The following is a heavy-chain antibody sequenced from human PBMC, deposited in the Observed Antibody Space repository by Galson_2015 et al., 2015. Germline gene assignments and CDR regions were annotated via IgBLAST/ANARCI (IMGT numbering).Heavy chain of an antibody. CDR1: GGSISSSSYY. J-gene: IGHJ4*02. CDR3: ASHTSGWYLGY. Sequence: ETLSLTCTVSGGSISSSSYYWGWIRQPPGKGLDWIGSISYSGSTYYNPSLKGRLTVSGDTSKNQFSLRLSSVTAADTAVYYCASHTSGWYLGYWGQGTLVTVSS. V-gene: IGHV4-39*01. D-gene: IGHD6-19*01. CDR2: ISYSGST.